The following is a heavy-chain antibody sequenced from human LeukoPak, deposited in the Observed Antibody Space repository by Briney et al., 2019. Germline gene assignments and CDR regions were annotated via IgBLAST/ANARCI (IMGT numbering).Heavy chain of an antibody. V-gene: IGHV3-48*03. J-gene: IGHJ4*02. CDR3: SRSPLGVGATNYFYH. Sequence: PGGSLRLSCAASGFTFSSYEMNWVRQAPGKGLEWVSYISSSGSTIYYADSVKGRFTISRDNAKNSLHLQMNSLRAEDTAVYYWSRSPLGVGATNYFYHRGQGTLVTVSS. D-gene: IGHD1-26*01. CDR2: ISSSGSTI. CDR1: GFTFSSYE.